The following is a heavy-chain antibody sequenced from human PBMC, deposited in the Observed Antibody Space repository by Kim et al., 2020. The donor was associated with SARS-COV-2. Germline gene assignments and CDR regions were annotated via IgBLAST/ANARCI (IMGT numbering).Heavy chain of an antibody. D-gene: IGHD3-3*01. Sequence: GGSLRLSCAASGFTFSSYGMHWVRQAPGKGLEWVAFIWYDGSNKYYADSVKGRFTISRDNSKNTLYLQMNSLRAEDTAVYYCARDDERFLEWFFGYWGQGTLVTVSS. J-gene: IGHJ4*02. V-gene: IGHV3-33*01. CDR2: IWYDGSNK. CDR1: GFTFSSYG. CDR3: ARDDERFLEWFFGY.